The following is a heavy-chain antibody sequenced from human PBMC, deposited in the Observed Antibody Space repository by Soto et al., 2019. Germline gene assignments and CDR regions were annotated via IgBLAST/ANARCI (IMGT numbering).Heavy chain of an antibody. Sequence: QVQLVQSGAEVKKPGSSVKVSCKASGGTFSSYSINWVRQAPGQGLEWMGEIIPIFGTANYAQKFQGRVTITADESTSTADMALSSLRSEDTAVYYCARDGGRHSGGIDYWGQGTLVTVSS. D-gene: IGHD1-26*01. J-gene: IGHJ4*02. CDR2: IIPIFGTA. V-gene: IGHV1-69*01. CDR3: ARDGGRHSGGIDY. CDR1: GGTFSSYS.